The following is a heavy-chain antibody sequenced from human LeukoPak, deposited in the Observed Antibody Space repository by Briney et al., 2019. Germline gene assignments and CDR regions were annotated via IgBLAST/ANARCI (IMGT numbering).Heavy chain of an antibody. D-gene: IGHD1-26*01. Sequence: PSETLSLTCTVSGGSISNYYWSWIRQPPGKVLEWIGYIYYSGSTSYNPSLKSRVTISVDTSKKQFSLKLSSVTAADTAFYYCARYIVSYPHDAFDIWGQGTMVTVSS. CDR3: ARYIVSYPHDAFDI. CDR1: GGSISNYY. CDR2: IYYSGST. V-gene: IGHV4-59*01. J-gene: IGHJ3*02.